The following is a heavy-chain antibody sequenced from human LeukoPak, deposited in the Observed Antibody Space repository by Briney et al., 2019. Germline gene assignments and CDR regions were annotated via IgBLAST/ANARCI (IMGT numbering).Heavy chain of an antibody. J-gene: IGHJ4*02. CDR2: IRNSGSTI. D-gene: IGHD2-21*02. CDR3: ATLGRGGDCYSDY. CDR1: GFTFSSYE. Sequence: GGSLRLSCAASGFTFSSYEMNWVRQAPGKGLEGVSYIRNSGSTIYYADSVKGRFTISRDKDKNSLYLQMNTLRAEDTAVYYCATLGRGGDCYSDYWGQGTLVTVSS. V-gene: IGHV3-48*03.